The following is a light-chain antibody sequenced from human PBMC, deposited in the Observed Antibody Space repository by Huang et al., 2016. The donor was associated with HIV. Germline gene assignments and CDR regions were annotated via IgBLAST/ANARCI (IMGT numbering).Light chain of an antibody. CDR1: QNVRNN. J-gene: IGKJ4*01. V-gene: IGKV3D-15*01. CDR2: ETS. Sequence: EIMMTQSPATLSVSPGGRATLSCRASQNVRNNLAWYQQKTGQAPRLLIYETSTRASGIPARFSGSGSATDCTRTISGLQSEDLAIYYCQQYDKWPPGLTFGGGTKVEI. CDR3: QQYDKWPPGLT.